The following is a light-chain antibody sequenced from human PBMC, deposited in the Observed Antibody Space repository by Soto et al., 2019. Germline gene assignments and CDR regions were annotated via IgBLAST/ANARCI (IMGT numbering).Light chain of an antibody. CDR2: SAS. Sequence: DIQMTQSPSSVSASVGDRVTISCRASEDINSRLAWYQQKPGAAPKLLIYSASNLQSGVPSRFSGSGFGTDFTLTISRLQPEDFATYYCQHTKTNNLPITFGQGTRLAIK. J-gene: IGKJ5*01. V-gene: IGKV1-12*01. CDR3: QHTKTNNLPIT. CDR1: EDINSR.